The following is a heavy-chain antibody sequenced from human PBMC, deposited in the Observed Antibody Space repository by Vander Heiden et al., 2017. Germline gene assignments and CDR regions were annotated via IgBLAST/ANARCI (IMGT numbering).Heavy chain of an antibody. CDR1: GLTVDDYT. V-gene: IGHV3-43*01. Sequence: EVQLVESGGVVIQPGGSLRLSCSASGLTVDDYTMHWVRQAPGKGLEWVSLISWDGGTTYYADSVKGRFTISRDNSKNSLYLQMNSLIFEDTALYYCAKEISGRGVLSFDYWGRGTLVTVSS. CDR3: AKEISGRGVLSFDY. CDR2: ISWDGGTT. J-gene: IGHJ4*02. D-gene: IGHD6-25*01.